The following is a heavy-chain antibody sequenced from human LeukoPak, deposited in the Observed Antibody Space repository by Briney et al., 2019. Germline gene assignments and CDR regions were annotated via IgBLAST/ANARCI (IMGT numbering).Heavy chain of an antibody. J-gene: IGHJ4*02. CDR2: IKQDGSEK. V-gene: IGHV3-7*01. Sequence: GGSLRLSCAASGFTFSSYWMSWVRQAPGKGLEWVANIKQDGSEKYYVDSVKGRFTISRDNAKNSLYLQMNSLRAEDTAVYYCAGFVDTEYFDYWGQGTLVTVSS. D-gene: IGHD5-18*01. CDR1: GFTFSSYW. CDR3: AGFVDTEYFDY.